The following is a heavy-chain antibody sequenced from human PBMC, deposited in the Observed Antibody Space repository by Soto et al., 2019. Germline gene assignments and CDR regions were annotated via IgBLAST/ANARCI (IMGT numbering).Heavy chain of an antibody. Sequence: QVHLVESGGGVVPPSNSLRLSCTASGFTFSSYGMHWVRQAPGKGLEWVAVIWYDGTKKHYADTVKGRFTISRDNSQNTLYLQMYSLRAEDTAVYYCARELSAASTPYFLDYWGQGTLVTVSS. J-gene: IGHJ4*02. V-gene: IGHV3-33*01. D-gene: IGHD2-15*01. CDR3: ARELSAASTPYFLDY. CDR2: IWYDGTKK. CDR1: GFTFSSYG.